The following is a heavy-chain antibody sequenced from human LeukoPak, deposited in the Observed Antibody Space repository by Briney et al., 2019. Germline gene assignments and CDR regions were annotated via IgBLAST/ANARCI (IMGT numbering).Heavy chain of an antibody. D-gene: IGHD2-21*02. V-gene: IGHV5-51*01. CDR3: AGRAYCSGDCTKHFSYYNAMDV. Sequence: GESLKISCKGSGYSFSNYLIVWVRQMPGKGLEWMGSIYPGNADTRYSPSFQGQVTISADKSISTTYLQWSDLKASDGAIYYCAGRAYCSGDCTKHFSYYNAMDVWGQGTTVTVSS. CDR1: GYSFSNYL. CDR2: IYPGNADT. J-gene: IGHJ6*02.